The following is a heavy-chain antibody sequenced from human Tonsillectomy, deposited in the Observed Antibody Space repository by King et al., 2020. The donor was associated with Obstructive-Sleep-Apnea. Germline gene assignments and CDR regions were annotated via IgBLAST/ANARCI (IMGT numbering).Heavy chain of an antibody. CDR1: GGSFSGYY. D-gene: IGHD3-3*01. CDR2: INHSEST. CDR3: ARAVTIFGVVITNYYGMDV. V-gene: IGHV4-34*01. Sequence: VQLQQWGAGLLKPSETLSLTCAVYGGSFSGYYWSWIRQPPGKGLEWIGEINHSESTNYNPSLKSRVTTSLDTSKNQFSLKLSPVTAADTAVYYCARAVTIFGVVITNYYGMDVWGQGTTVTVSS. J-gene: IGHJ6*02.